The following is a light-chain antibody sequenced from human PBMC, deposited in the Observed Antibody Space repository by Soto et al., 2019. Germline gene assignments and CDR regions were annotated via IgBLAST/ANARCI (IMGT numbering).Light chain of an antibody. CDR1: QDISNY. CDR2: DAS. V-gene: IGKV1-33*01. Sequence: DIQMTQSPSSLSASVGDRVIINCQASQDISNYLNWYQQKPGKAPKLLIYDASTLETGVPSRFSGSGSKTDFTFTISSLQPEDIATYYCQQYDNLPLTFGGGTKVEI. J-gene: IGKJ4*01. CDR3: QQYDNLPLT.